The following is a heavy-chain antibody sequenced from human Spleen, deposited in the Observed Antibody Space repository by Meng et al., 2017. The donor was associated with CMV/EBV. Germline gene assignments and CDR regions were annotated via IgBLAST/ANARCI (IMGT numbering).Heavy chain of an antibody. CDR1: GFTFTDYY. Sequence: ASVKVSCKASGFTFTDYYMHWVRQAPGQGLEWMGWINPNSGATKYAQKFQGRVTMTRDTSISTAYMEVNRLRSADTAVYYCARVWGSWGHCSSGDCLLGRDYWGQGTLVTVSS. V-gene: IGHV1-2*02. J-gene: IGHJ4*02. CDR2: INPNSGAT. D-gene: IGHD2-2*01. CDR3: ARVWGSWGHCSSGDCLLGRDY.